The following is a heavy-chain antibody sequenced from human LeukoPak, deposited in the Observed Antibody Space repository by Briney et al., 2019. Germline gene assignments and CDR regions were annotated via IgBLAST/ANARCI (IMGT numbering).Heavy chain of an antibody. V-gene: IGHV3-30-3*01. Sequence: HPGGSLRLSCAASGFTFSSYAMHWVRQAPGKGLEWVAVISYDGSNKYYADPVKGRFTISRDNSKNTLYLQMNSLRAEDTAVYYCARETGTPSRLVVAATQGSYYYYYGMDVWGQGTTVTVSS. CDR3: ARETGTPSRLVVAATQGSYYYYYGMDV. D-gene: IGHD2-15*01. J-gene: IGHJ6*02. CDR1: GFTFSSYA. CDR2: ISYDGSNK.